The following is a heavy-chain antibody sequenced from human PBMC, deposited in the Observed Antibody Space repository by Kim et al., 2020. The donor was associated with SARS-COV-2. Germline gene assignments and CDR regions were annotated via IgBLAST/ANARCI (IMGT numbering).Heavy chain of an antibody. D-gene: IGHD4-17*01. CDR2: ISWDGTRT. J-gene: IGHJ4*02. CDR1: GFTFSTSP. V-gene: IGHV3-23*01. CDR3: AKGVTNSGFDY. Sequence: GGSLRLSCAASGFTFSTSPMGWVRQAPGKGLEWVSRISWDGTRTYYADSVKGRVTMSSDKSKNTVYLHMNSLRVEDTAVYYCAKGVTNSGFDYWGQG.